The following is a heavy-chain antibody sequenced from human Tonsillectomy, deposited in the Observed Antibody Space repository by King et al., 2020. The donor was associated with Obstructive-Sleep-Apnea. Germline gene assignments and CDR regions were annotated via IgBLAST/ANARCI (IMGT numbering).Heavy chain of an antibody. V-gene: IGHV4-39*07. CDR1: AGSISSSSYY. Sequence: LQLQESGPGLVKPSETLSLTCTVSAGSISSSSYYWGWIRQSPGKGLEWIGNIYYTGSTYYNPSLKSRVTISIDTSKNQFSLKLSSVSAADTAVYYCATARGYCNTVSCYNWFEPWGQGTQVTVSS. CDR2: IYYTGST. J-gene: IGHJ5*02. CDR3: ATARGYCNTVSCYNWFEP. D-gene: IGHD2/OR15-2a*01.